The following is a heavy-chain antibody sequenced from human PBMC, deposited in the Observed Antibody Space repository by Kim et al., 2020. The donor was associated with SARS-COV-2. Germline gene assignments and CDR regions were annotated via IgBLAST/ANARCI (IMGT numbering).Heavy chain of an antibody. J-gene: IGHJ6*02. D-gene: IGHD3-10*01. CDR2: INPNSGGT. V-gene: IGHV1-2*02. Sequence: ASVKVSCKASGYTFTGYYMHWVRQAPGQGLEWMGWINPNSGGTNYAQKFQGRVTMTRDTSISTAYMELSRLKSDDTAVYYCARAENDRFGELLPSYYYYGMDVCGQGTTITVSS. CDR1: GYTFTGYY. CDR3: ARAENDRFGELLPSYYYYGMDV.